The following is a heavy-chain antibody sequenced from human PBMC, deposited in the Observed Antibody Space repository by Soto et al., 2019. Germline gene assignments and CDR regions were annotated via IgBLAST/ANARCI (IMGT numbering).Heavy chain of an antibody. V-gene: IGHV3-33*01. CDR1: GFTFSSYG. D-gene: IGHD1-26*01. Sequence: GGSLRLSCAASGFTFSSYGMHWVRQAPGKGLEWVAVIWYDGSNRYYADSVKGRFTISRDNSKNTLYLQMNSLRAEDTAVYYCARDEGVGATPDFDYWGQGTPVTVSS. CDR2: IWYDGSNR. CDR3: ARDEGVGATPDFDY. J-gene: IGHJ4*02.